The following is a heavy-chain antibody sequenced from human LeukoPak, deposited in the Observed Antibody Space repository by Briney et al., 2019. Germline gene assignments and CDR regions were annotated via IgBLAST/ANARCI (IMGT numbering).Heavy chain of an antibody. CDR1: GGSFSGYY. D-gene: IGHD4-17*01. V-gene: IGHV4-59*01. CDR2: IYYSGST. CDR3: ARVNGDYVPGAFDI. J-gene: IGHJ3*02. Sequence: PSETLSLTCAVYGGSFSGYYWSWIRRPPGKGLEWIGYIYYSGSTNYNPSLKSRVTISVDTSKNQFSLKLSSVTAADTAVYYCARVNGDYVPGAFDIWGQGTMVTVSS.